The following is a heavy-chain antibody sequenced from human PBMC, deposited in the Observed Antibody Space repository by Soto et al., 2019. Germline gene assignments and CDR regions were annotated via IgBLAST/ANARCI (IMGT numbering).Heavy chain of an antibody. CDR2: IKQDGSEE. Sequence: EVQLVESGGGLVQPGGSLRLSCVASGFPFSGHWMSWVRQAPGKGLEWVANIKQDGSEEHYVDSVKGRFTVSRDNAKNSLHLQMNSLRAEDTAVYYCARVVGVTNTLHNWGQGTLVTVSS. J-gene: IGHJ4*02. D-gene: IGHD1-26*01. CDR3: ARVVGVTNTLHN. V-gene: IGHV3-7*01. CDR1: GFPFSGHW.